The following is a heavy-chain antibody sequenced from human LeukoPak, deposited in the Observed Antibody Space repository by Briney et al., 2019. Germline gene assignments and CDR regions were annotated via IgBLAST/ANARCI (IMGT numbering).Heavy chain of an antibody. V-gene: IGHV7-4-1*02. J-gene: IGHJ4*02. CDR3: AREVRERWLQSSLDY. CDR1: GYTFTKYA. CDR2: INTNTGNP. Sequence: GASVKVSCKASGYTFTKYAMSWVRQAPGQGLEWMGWINTNTGNPTYAQGFTGRFVFSLDTSVSTAYLQISSLKAEDTAVYYCAREVRERWLQSSLDYWGQGTLVTVSS. D-gene: IGHD5-24*01.